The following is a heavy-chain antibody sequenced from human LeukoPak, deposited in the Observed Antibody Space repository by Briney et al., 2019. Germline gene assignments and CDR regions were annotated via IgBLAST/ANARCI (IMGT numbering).Heavy chain of an antibody. CDR2: IYYSGST. Sequence: PSETLSLTCTVSGGSVSRSPYYWGWIRQPPGKGLEWIGNIYYSGSTHYNPTLKSRATISGDTSKNQFSLKLSSVTAADTAVYYCARISRLPNWFDPWGQGTLFTVSS. J-gene: IGHJ5*02. V-gene: IGHV4-39*01. D-gene: IGHD5/OR15-5a*01. CDR3: ARISRLPNWFDP. CDR1: GGSVSRSPYY.